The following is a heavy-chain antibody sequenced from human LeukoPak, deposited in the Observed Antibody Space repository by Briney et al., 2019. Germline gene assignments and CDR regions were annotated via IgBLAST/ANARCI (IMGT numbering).Heavy chain of an antibody. CDR2: ISSSSSYI. V-gene: IGHV3-21*01. Sequence: GGSLRLSCAASGFTFSSYSMNWVRQAPGKGLEWVSSISSSSSYIYYADSVKGRFTISRDNSKNTLYLQMNSLRADDTAVYYCVKDQGDYYYYYYMDVWGKGTTVTVSS. CDR1: GFTFSSYS. CDR3: VKDQGDYYYYYYMDV. J-gene: IGHJ6*03. D-gene: IGHD3-10*01.